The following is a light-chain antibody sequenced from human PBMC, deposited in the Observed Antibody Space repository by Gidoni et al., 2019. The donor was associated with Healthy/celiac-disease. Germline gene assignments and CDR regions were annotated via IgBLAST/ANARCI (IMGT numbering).Light chain of an antibody. V-gene: IGKV3-20*01. Sequence: ELVLTQSPGTLSLSPGERATLSCRASQSVSSSYLAWYQQKPGQAPRLLIYGASSRATGIPDRFSGSGSGTDFTLTISRLEPEDLAVYYCQQYGSSPYTVGQXTKLEIK. CDR1: QSVSSSY. CDR2: GAS. CDR3: QQYGSSPYT. J-gene: IGKJ2*01.